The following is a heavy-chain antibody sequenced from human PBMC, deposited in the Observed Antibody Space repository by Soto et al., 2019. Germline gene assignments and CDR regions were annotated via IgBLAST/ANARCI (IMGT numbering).Heavy chain of an antibody. V-gene: IGHV5-10-1*01. CDR1: GYTFTTFW. D-gene: IGHD2-2*01. J-gene: IGHJ5*02. Sequence: GESLKISCTGFGYTFTTFWISWVRQMPGKGLEWMGRIDPRDSYVNYSPSFQGHVTISLDKSISPAHLQWGSLKAPATAMYYCARLFCSTTTCDSWFDPWGQGTLVTVSS. CDR3: ARLFCSTTTCDSWFDP. CDR2: IDPRDSYV.